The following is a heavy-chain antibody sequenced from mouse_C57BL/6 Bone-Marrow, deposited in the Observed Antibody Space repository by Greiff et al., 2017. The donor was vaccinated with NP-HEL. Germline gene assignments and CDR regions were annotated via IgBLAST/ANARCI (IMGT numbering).Heavy chain of an antibody. CDR2: SRNKANDYTT. V-gene: IGHV7-1*01. CDR3: ARGPYGYEAWYFDV. J-gene: IGHJ1*03. Sequence: EVQLVESGGGLVQSGRSLRLSCATSGFTFSDFYMEWVRQAPGQGLEWIAASRNKANDYTTEYNASVKGRFIVSRDSSPSILYLQMNALRAEDTAIYYGARGPYGYEAWYFDVWGTGTTVTVSA. D-gene: IGHD2-2*01. CDR1: GFTFSDFY.